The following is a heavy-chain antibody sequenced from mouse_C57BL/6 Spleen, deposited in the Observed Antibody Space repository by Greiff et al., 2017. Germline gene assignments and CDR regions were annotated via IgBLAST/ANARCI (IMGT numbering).Heavy chain of an antibody. V-gene: IGHV14-2*01. J-gene: IGHJ4*01. Sequence: EVQLQQSGAELVKPGASVKLSCTASGFNIKDYYMHWVKQRTEQGLEWIGRIDPEDGETKYAPKFQGKATITADTSSNTAYLQLSSLTSEDTAVYYCASPSTVVAQDYAMDYWGQGTSVTVSS. CDR3: ASPSTVVAQDYAMDY. CDR1: GFNIKDYY. CDR2: IDPEDGET. D-gene: IGHD1-1*01.